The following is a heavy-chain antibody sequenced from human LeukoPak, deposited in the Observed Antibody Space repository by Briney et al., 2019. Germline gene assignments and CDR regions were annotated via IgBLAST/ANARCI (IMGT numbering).Heavy chain of an antibody. V-gene: IGHV3-66*01. CDR3: AKDKPNDEDY. D-gene: IGHD1-1*01. Sequence: GGSLRLSCTSSGFTVSSNYMSWVRQAPGKGLEWVSVIYSGGSTYYADSVKGRFTISRDNSKNTLYLQMNSLRAEDTAVYYCAKDKPNDEDYWGQGTLVTVSS. J-gene: IGHJ4*02. CDR2: IYSGGST. CDR1: GFTVSSNY.